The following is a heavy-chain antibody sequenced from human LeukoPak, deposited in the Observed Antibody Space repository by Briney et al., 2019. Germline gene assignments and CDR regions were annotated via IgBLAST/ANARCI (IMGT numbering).Heavy chain of an antibody. J-gene: IGHJ4*02. CDR3: ARDRHKYNYDSGGYPPY. D-gene: IGHD3-22*01. V-gene: IGHV3-48*01. Sequence: PGGSLRLSCAASGFTFSSYSMLWVRQAPGKELEWVSYISSSSSTIYYADSVKGRFTISRDNAKDSLYLQMNTLRAEDTAVYYCARDRHKYNYDSGGYPPYWGQGTLVTVSS. CDR2: ISSSSSTI. CDR1: GFTFSSYS.